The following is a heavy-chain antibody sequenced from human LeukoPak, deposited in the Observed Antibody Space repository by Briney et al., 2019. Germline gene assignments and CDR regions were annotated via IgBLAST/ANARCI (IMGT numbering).Heavy chain of an antibody. CDR1: GYTFSSYA. V-gene: IGHV3-23*01. CDR2: ISGSGGST. J-gene: IGHJ4*02. Sequence: GGSLRLSCAASGYTFSSYAMSWVRQAPGKGLEWVSAISGSGGSTYYADSVKGRFTISRDNSKNTLYLQMNSLRVEDTGVYYCASWGEGALDNWGQGTLVTVSS. CDR3: ASWGEGALDN. D-gene: IGHD1-26*01.